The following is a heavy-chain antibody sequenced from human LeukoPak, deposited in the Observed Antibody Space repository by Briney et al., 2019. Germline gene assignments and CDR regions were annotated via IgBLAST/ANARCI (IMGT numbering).Heavy chain of an antibody. CDR1: GGSFSGYY. CDR3: AREGIAVAGLDY. D-gene: IGHD6-19*01. CDR2: INHSGST. V-gene: IGHV4-34*01. J-gene: IGHJ4*02. Sequence: PSETLSLTCAVYGGSFSGYYWSWIRQPPGKGLEWIGEINHSGSTNYNPSLKSRVTISVDTSKNQFSLQLNSVTPEDTAVYYCAREGIAVAGLDYWGQGTLVTVSS.